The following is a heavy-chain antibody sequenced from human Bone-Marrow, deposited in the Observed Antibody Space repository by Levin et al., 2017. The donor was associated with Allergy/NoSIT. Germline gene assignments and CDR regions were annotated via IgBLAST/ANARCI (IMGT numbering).Heavy chain of an antibody. D-gene: IGHD1-26*01. J-gene: IGHJ4*02. Sequence: GESLKISCTASGFTFGDYAMSWVRQAPGKGLEWVGFIRSKAYGGTTEYAASVKGRFTISRDDSKSIAYLQMNSLKTEDTAVYYCTPTRRGGFYFDYWGQGTLVTVSS. CDR3: TPTRRGGFYFDY. V-gene: IGHV3-49*04. CDR1: GFTFGDYA. CDR2: IRSKAYGGTT.